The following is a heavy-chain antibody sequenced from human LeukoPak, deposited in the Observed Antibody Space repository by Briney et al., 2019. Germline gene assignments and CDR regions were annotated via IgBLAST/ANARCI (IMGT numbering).Heavy chain of an antibody. D-gene: IGHD6-19*01. Sequence: ASVKVSCKASGYTFTGYYMHWVRQAPGQGLEWMGWINPNSGGTNYAQKFQGRVTTTRDTSISTAYMELSRLRSDDTAVYYCARDLQIAVAGHYYYYMDVWGKGTTVTVSS. CDR3: ARDLQIAVAGHYYYYMDV. CDR2: INPNSGGT. CDR1: GYTFTGYY. J-gene: IGHJ6*03. V-gene: IGHV1-2*02.